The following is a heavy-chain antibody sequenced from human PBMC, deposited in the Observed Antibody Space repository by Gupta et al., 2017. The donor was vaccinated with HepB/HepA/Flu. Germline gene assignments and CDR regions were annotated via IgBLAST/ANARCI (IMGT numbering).Heavy chain of an antibody. CDR2: IYSSGST. CDR3: ARGGYIKMSYYFDY. Sequence: QVQLQASGPGLVQPSDTLSPTCTVPGGPISSFFWSWFRQPPGKGLEWIAYIYSSGSTSYNPSLKNRVTISVDTSKNQFSLKLSSVTAADTALYYCARGGYIKMSYYFDYWGQGTLVTGSS. D-gene: IGHD5-12*01. J-gene: IGHJ4*02. V-gene: IGHV4-59*07. CDR1: GGPISSFF.